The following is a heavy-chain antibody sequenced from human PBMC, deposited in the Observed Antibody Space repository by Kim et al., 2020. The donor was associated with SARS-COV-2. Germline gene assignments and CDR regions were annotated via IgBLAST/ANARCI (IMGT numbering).Heavy chain of an antibody. CDR2: IYYSGST. J-gene: IGHJ4*02. Sequence: SETLSLTCTVSGGSISSYYWSWIRQPPGKGLEWIGYIYYSGSTNYNPSLKSRVTISVDTSKNQFSLKLSSVTAADTAVYYCAREVADGYNRPYFDYWGQGTLVTVSS. V-gene: IGHV4-59*01. CDR1: GGSISSYY. D-gene: IGHD5-12*01. CDR3: AREVADGYNRPYFDY.